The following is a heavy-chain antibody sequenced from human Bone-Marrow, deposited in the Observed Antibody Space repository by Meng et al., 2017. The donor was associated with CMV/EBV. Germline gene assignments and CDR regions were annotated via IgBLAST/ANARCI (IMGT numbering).Heavy chain of an antibody. CDR3: ARNHGKSDFDY. Sequence: LHCAGFWGSVSGSGWGTWVRRPPGKGLEWIGEISHGGGTSYTPSLKSRVTISVDKSKNQFSLKVSSVTAADTAVYYCARNHGKSDFDYWGQGTLVTVSS. V-gene: IGHV4-4*02. CDR2: ISHGGGT. J-gene: IGHJ4*02. CDR1: WGSVSGSGW. D-gene: IGHD1-14*01.